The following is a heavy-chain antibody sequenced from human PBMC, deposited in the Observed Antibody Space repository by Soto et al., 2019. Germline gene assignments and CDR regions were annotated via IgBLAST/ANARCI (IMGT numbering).Heavy chain of an antibody. CDR3: ARQKLWMATINNDAFDI. D-gene: IGHD2-21*01. V-gene: IGHV5-51*01. Sequence: GESLKISCKGFGYSFTNYWIAWVRQMPGQGLEWMGIIYPCDSDTTYNPSFQGHVTISADKSISTAYLQWASLEASDTAMYYCARQKLWMATINNDAFDIWGQGTMVTVSS. CDR2: IYPCDSDT. CDR1: GYSFTNYW. J-gene: IGHJ3*02.